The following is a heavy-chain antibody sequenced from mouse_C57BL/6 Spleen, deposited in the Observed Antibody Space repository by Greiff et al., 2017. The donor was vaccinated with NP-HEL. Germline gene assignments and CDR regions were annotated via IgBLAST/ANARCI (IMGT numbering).Heavy chain of an antibody. V-gene: IGHV5-4*01. CDR3: ARDPYYGSSSYAMDY. J-gene: IGHJ4*01. Sequence: EVKVVESGGGLVKPGGSLKLSCAASGFTFSSYAMSWVRQTPEKRLEWVATISDGGSYTYYPDNVKGRFTISRDNAKNNLYLQMSHLKSEDTAMYYCARDPYYGSSSYAMDYWGQGTSVTVSS. D-gene: IGHD1-1*01. CDR1: GFTFSSYA. CDR2: ISDGGSYT.